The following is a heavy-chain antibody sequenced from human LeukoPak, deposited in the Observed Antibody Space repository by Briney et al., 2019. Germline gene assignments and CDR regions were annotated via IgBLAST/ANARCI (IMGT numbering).Heavy chain of an antibody. CDR2: INPSGGST. Sequence: ASVKVSCKASGYTFTSYYMHWVRQAPGQGLEWMGIINPSGGSTSYAQKFQGRVTMTRDTSTSTVYMELSSLRSEDTAVYYCATCITIFGVVDYWGQGTLVTVSS. V-gene: IGHV1-46*01. CDR1: GYTFTSYY. D-gene: IGHD3-3*01. J-gene: IGHJ4*02. CDR3: ATCITIFGVVDY.